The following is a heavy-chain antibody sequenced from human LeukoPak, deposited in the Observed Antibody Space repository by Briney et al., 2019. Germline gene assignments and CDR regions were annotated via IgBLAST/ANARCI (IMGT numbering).Heavy chain of an antibody. Sequence: SETLSLKCTVSGASINSFFWSWIRQSPGKGLEWIGNVSTTGGTNYNPSPKSRVTVSLDTSKNQISLQLTSVTAADTAIYYCASAPNWIFFDYWGQGALVIVSS. CDR2: VSTTGGT. V-gene: IGHV4-4*09. CDR3: ASAPNWIFFDY. D-gene: IGHD2-2*03. CDR1: GASINSFF. J-gene: IGHJ4*02.